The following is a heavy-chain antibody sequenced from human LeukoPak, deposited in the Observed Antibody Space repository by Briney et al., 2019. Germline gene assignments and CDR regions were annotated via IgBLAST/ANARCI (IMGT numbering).Heavy chain of an antibody. CDR1: GFTFNGYA. CDR2: ISGSGGST. Sequence: PGVTVTLSCAAYGFTFNGYAMMWLPQAQGQGLVGVSAISGSGGSTYYADSVKGRFTISRDNSKNTLYLEMNSLRAEDTAVYYCAKDLAEMATIIDYWGQGTLVTVSS. CDR3: AKDLAEMATIIDY. V-gene: IGHV3-23*01. D-gene: IGHD5-24*01. J-gene: IGHJ4*02.